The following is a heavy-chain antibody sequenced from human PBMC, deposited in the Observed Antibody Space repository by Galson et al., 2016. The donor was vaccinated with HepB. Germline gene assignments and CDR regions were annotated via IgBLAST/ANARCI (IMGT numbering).Heavy chain of an antibody. J-gene: IGHJ4*02. CDR1: GYTFTTYP. D-gene: IGHD5-18*01. CDR3: AGVVDAGDFDY. Sequence: SVKVSCKASGYTFTTYPIHWVRQAPGQRLEWMGWISADIGDTKYSEKFPGRVPITRDTSATTAYMTLSSLKAEDTAVYYCAGVVDAGDFDYWGQGTLVTVSS. V-gene: IGHV1-3*01. CDR2: ISADIGDT.